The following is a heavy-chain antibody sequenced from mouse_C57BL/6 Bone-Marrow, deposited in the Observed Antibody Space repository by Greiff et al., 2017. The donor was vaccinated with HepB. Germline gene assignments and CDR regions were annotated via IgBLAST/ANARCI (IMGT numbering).Heavy chain of an antibody. CDR2: ISSGSSTI. CDR1: GFTFSDYG. V-gene: IGHV5-17*01. J-gene: IGHJ1*03. Sequence: EVQLQESGGGLVKPGGSLKLSCAASGFTFSDYGMHWVRQAPEKGLEWVAYISSGSSTIYYADTVKGRFTISRDNAKNTLFLQMTSLRSEDTAMYYCARGSYYYGSSYWYFDVWGTGTTVTVSS. D-gene: IGHD1-1*01. CDR3: ARGSYYYGSSYWYFDV.